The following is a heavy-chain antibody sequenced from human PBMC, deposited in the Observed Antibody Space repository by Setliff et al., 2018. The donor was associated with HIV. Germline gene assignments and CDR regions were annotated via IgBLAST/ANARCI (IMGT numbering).Heavy chain of an antibody. J-gene: IGHJ5*02. V-gene: IGHV1-2*02. Sequence: ASVKVSCKASGYTFTGYYIHWVRQAPGQGLEWMGWINPNSGGTNYAQKFQGRVTMTRDTSISTAYMEVSRLRSDDTAVYYCARVAQYSSSWYVRWFDPWGQGTLVTVSS. CDR1: GYTFTGYY. D-gene: IGHD6-13*01. CDR2: INPNSGGT. CDR3: ARVAQYSSSWYVRWFDP.